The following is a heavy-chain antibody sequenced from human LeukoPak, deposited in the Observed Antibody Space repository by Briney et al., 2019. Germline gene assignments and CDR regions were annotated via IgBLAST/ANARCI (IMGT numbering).Heavy chain of an antibody. Sequence: PGGSLRLSCAASGFTFSDYDMHWVRQATGKGLEWVSAIGTAGDTYYTGSAKGRFTISRENGKNSLYLQMNSLRAGDTAVYYCARVAKERVGGVYYFDYWGQGTLVTVSS. CDR3: ARVAKERVGGVYYFDY. CDR2: IGTAGDT. D-gene: IGHD1-1*01. V-gene: IGHV3-13*01. CDR1: GFTFSDYD. J-gene: IGHJ4*02.